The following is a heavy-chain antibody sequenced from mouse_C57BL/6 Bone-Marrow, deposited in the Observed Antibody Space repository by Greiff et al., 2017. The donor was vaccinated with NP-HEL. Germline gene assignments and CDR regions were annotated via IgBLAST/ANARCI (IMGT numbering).Heavy chain of an antibody. CDR3: ARGITTVVSTDYAMDY. CDR1: GYTFTDYN. Sequence: EVQGVESGPELVKPGASVKIPCKASGYTFTDYNMDWVKQSHGKSLEWIGDINPNNGGTIYNQKFKGKATLTVDTASSTAFMEHRRLTSEDTAVYYCARGITTVVSTDYAMDYGGQGASVTVSS. V-gene: IGHV1-18*01. J-gene: IGHJ4*01. D-gene: IGHD1-1*01. CDR2: INPNNGGT.